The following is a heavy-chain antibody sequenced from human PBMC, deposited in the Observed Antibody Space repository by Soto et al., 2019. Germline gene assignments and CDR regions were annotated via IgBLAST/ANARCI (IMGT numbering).Heavy chain of an antibody. D-gene: IGHD3-3*01. J-gene: IGHJ3*02. CDR1: GGSISSSSYY. CDR3: ARPELYNAFDI. CDR2: IYYSGST. Sequence: QLQLQESGPGLVKPSETLSLTCTVSGGSISSSSYYWGWIRQPPGKGLEWIGSIYYSGSTYYNPSLKSRVTISVDTSKNQFSLKLSSVTAADTAVYYCARPELYNAFDIWGQGTMVTVSS. V-gene: IGHV4-39*01.